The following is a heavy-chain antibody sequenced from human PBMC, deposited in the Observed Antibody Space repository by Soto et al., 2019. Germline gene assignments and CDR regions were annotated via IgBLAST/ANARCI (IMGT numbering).Heavy chain of an antibody. Sequence: AGGSLRLSCTASGFSLSRYGLHWVRQAPGKGLQWVAGLWSNGIKTSYTDSVKGRFTISRDTSKNILYLQMNTLGAEDTAVYYCARDLHYWSLLIDPWAQGTLVTVSS. D-gene: IGHD2-8*02. CDR1: GFSLSRYG. J-gene: IGHJ5*02. CDR3: ARDLHYWSLLIDP. V-gene: IGHV3-33*01. CDR2: LWSNGIKT.